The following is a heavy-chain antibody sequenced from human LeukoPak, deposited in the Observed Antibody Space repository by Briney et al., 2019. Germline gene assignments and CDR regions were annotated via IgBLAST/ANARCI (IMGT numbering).Heavy chain of an antibody. CDR3: ARGNLYDSSGYYPLAEYFQH. Sequence: GGSLRLSCAASGFTFSSYGMHWVRQAPGKGLEWVSSISSSSSYIYYADSVKGRFTISRDNAKNSLYLQMNSLRAEDTAVYYCARGNLYDSSGYYPLAEYFQHWGQGTLVTVSS. CDR1: GFTFSSYG. J-gene: IGHJ1*01. D-gene: IGHD3-22*01. CDR2: ISSSSSYI. V-gene: IGHV3-21*01.